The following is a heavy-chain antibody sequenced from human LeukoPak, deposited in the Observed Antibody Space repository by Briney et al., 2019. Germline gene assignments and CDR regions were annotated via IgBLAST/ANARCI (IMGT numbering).Heavy chain of an antibody. D-gene: IGHD2-21*01. Sequence: GGSLRLSCAPSGFTFSSYGMHWVRQAPGKGLEWVAAIWFDGSNKYYVDSVEGRFTISRDNSKNTLSLQMNSLRAEDTAVYYCARDRYSGGYLDYWGQGTLVTVSS. V-gene: IGHV3-33*01. CDR3: ARDRYSGGYLDY. CDR1: GFTFSSYG. CDR2: IWFDGSNK. J-gene: IGHJ4*02.